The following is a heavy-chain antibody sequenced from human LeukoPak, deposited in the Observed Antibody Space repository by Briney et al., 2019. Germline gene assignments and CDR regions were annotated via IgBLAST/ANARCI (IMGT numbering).Heavy chain of an antibody. V-gene: IGHV3-73*01. CDR2: IRSKANTYAT. CDR1: GFTFSGSA. J-gene: IGHJ4*02. Sequence: PGRSLRLSCAASGFTFSGSAMHWVRQASGRGLEWVGRIRSKANTYATAYAASVKGRFTISRDDSKNTAYLQMTSLKTEDTAVYYCTCYYDSSGFLPFDYWGQGTLVTVSS. CDR3: TCYYDSSGFLPFDY. D-gene: IGHD3-22*01.